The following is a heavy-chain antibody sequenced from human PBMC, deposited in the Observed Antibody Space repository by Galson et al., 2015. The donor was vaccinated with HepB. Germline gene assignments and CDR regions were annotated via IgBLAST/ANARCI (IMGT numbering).Heavy chain of an antibody. V-gene: IGHV3-30*04. CDR3: ARDRHDSSGYYLSNHYYYGMDV. Sequence: SLRLSCAASGFTFSSYAMHWVRQAPGKGLEWVAVISYDGSNKYYADSVKGRFTISRDNSKNTLYLQMNSLRAEDTAVYYCARDRHDSSGYYLSNHYYYGMDVWGQGTTVTVSS. D-gene: IGHD3-22*01. J-gene: IGHJ6*02. CDR2: ISYDGSNK. CDR1: GFTFSSYA.